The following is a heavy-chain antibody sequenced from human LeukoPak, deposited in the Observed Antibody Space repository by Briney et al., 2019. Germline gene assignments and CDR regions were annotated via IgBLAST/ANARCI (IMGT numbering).Heavy chain of an antibody. J-gene: IGHJ4*02. V-gene: IGHV4-34*01. CDR3: ARGMRRLGKPIDY. Sequence: PSETLSLTCAVYGGSFSGYYWSWIRQPPGKGLEWIGEINHSGSTNFNPSLKSRVTISVDTSKNLFSLKLSSVTAADTAVYYCARGMRRLGKPIDYWGQGTLVTVSS. D-gene: IGHD3-16*01. CDR2: INHSGST. CDR1: GGSFSGYY.